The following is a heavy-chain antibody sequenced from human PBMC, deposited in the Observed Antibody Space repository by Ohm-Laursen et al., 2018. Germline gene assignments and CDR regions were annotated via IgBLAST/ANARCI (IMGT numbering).Heavy chain of an antibody. J-gene: IGHJ1*01. CDR1: GITFSSYW. D-gene: IGHD4-17*01. V-gene: IGHV3-74*01. CDR3: ATSDYGPLTY. CDR2: INSDGSSI. Sequence: SLRLSCSASGITFSSYWMQWVRQAPGKGLVWVSRINSDGSSISYADSVKGRFSVSRDNSKSMLYLQMDSLRAEDTALYFCATSDYGPLTYWGQGTLVTVSS.